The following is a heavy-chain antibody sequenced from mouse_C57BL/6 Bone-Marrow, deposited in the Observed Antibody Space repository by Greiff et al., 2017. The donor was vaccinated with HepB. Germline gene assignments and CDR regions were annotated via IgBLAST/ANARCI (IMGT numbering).Heavy chain of an antibody. D-gene: IGHD1-1*01. CDR3: ARYYYGSSRAWFAY. Sequence: QVQLKESGAELARPGASVKLSCKASGYTFTSYGISWVKQRTGQGLEWIGEIYPRSGNTYYNEKFKGKATLTADKSSSTAYMELRSLTSEDSAVYFCARYYYGSSRAWFAYWGQGTLVTVSA. J-gene: IGHJ3*01. V-gene: IGHV1-81*01. CDR1: GYTFTSYG. CDR2: IYPRSGNT.